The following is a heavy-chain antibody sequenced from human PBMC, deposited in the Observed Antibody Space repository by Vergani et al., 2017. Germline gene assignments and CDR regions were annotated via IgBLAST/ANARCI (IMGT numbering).Heavy chain of an antibody. Sequence: QVQLQESGPGLVKPSQTLSLTCTVSGGSISSGSYYWSWIRQPAGKGLEWIGRIYTSGSTNYNPYLKSRVTMSVDTSKNQFSLKLSSVTAADTAVYYCASKRGACRAAYCHSYDFWGPGTLVGVSS. CDR2: IYTSGST. V-gene: IGHV4-61*02. CDR1: GGSISSGSYY. J-gene: IGHJ4*02. CDR3: ASKRGACRAAYCHSYDF. D-gene: IGHD2-15*01.